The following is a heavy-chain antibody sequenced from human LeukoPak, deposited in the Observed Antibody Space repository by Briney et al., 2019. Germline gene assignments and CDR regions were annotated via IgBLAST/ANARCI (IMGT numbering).Heavy chain of an antibody. V-gene: IGHV1-46*01. D-gene: IGHD3-22*01. CDR2: INPSGGST. Sequence: ASVKVSCKASGYTFTSYYMHWVRQAPGQGLEWMGIINPSGGSTSYAQKFQGRVTMTRDMSTSTVYMELSSLRSEDTAVYYCAKALPDRSYYDSSAPTSYFDYWGQGTLVTVSS. CDR1: GYTFTSYY. CDR3: AKALPDRSYYDSSAPTSYFDY. J-gene: IGHJ4*02.